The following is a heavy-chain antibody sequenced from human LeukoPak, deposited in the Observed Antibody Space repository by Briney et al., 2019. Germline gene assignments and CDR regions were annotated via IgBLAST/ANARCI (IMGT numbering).Heavy chain of an antibody. J-gene: IGHJ2*01. CDR2: IKQDGSEK. V-gene: IGHV3-7*03. CDR3: AKMGWLRLGTTLVTTFNGYFDL. CDR1: GFTFSSYW. Sequence: PGGSLRLSCAASGFTFSSYWMSWVRQAPGKGLEWVANIKQDGSEKYYVDSVKGRFTISRDNAKNSLYLQMNSLRSEDTALYYCAKMGWLRLGTTLVTTFNGYFDLWGRGTLVTVSS. D-gene: IGHD4-23*01.